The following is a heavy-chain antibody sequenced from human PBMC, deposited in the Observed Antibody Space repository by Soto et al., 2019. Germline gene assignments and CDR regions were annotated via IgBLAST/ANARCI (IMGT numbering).Heavy chain of an antibody. Sequence: GGSLRLSCAASGFTFSSYWMSWVRQAPGKGLEWVANIKQDGSEKYYVDSVKGRFTISRDNAKNSLYLQMNSLRAEDTAVYYCQGIAARYWDAFDIWGQGTMVTVSS. CDR3: QGIAARYWDAFDI. D-gene: IGHD6-6*01. J-gene: IGHJ3*02. CDR2: IKQDGSEK. CDR1: GFTFSSYW. V-gene: IGHV3-7*03.